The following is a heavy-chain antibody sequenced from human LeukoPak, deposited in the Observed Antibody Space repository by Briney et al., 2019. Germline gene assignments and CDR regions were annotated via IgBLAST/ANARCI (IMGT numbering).Heavy chain of an antibody. Sequence: ASVKVSCKASGYTFTSYGISWVRQAPGQGLEWMGWISAYNGNTNYAQKLQGRVTMTTDTSTSTAYMELRSLRSDDTAVYYCARELILWDETIPSDYWGQGTLVTVSS. CDR1: GYTFTSYG. CDR2: ISAYNGNT. J-gene: IGHJ4*02. D-gene: IGHD2-21*01. V-gene: IGHV1-18*01. CDR3: ARELILWDETIPSDY.